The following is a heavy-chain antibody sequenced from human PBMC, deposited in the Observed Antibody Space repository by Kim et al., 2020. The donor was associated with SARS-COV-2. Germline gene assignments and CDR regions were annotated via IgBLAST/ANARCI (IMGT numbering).Heavy chain of an antibody. CDR2: ISSSSSYI. J-gene: IGHJ5*02. V-gene: IGHV3-21*01. Sequence: GGSLRLSCAASGFTFSSYSMNWVRQAPGKGLEWVSSISSSSSYIYYADSVKGRFTISRDNAKNSLYLQMNSLRAEDTAVYYCARDGGQLWLHNNWFDPWGQGTLVTVSS. CDR1: GFTFSSYS. CDR3: ARDGGQLWLHNNWFDP. D-gene: IGHD5-18*01.